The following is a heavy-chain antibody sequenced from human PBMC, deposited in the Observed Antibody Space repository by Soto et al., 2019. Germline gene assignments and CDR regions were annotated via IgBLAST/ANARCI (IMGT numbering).Heavy chain of an antibody. CDR3: ARDPYTHCTSTSCYTAYYYYYYGMDV. CDR2: IWYDGSNK. D-gene: IGHD2-2*02. CDR1: GFTFSSYG. Sequence: GGSLRLSCAASGFTFSSYGMHWVRRAPGKGLEWMAFIWYDGSNKYYADSVKGRFTISRDNSKNTLFLQMNSLRDEDTAVYYCARDPYTHCTSTSCYTAYYYYYYGMDVWGQGTTVTVSS. V-gene: IGHV3-33*01. J-gene: IGHJ6*02.